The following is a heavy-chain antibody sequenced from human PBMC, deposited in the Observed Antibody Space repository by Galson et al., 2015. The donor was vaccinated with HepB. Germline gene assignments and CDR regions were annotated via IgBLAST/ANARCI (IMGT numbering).Heavy chain of an antibody. CDR3: ATSGECSGGSCSEGH. Sequence: SVKVSCKASGATFSSYAISWVRQAPRQGLEWMGGIIPIFGRGNYARKFQGRVTITADISTSTAYMELSSLRSEDTAVYYCATSGECSGGSCSEGHWGQGTLVTVSS. CDR2: IIPIFGRG. D-gene: IGHD2-15*01. CDR1: GATFSSYA. J-gene: IGHJ4*02. V-gene: IGHV1-69*06.